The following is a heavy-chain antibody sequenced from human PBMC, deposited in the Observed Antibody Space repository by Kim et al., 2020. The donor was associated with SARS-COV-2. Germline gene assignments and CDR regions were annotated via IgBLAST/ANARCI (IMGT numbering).Heavy chain of an antibody. Sequence: SETMSLTCSVSGGSISSYYWTWIRQPPGKGLEWIGHIYYSGGTNYSPSLKSRVTLSVDTSKNQFSLNLSSVTAADTAVYYCARGLNHYYFDYWGQGTLVTVSS. CDR2: IYYSGGT. D-gene: IGHD3-16*01. V-gene: IGHV4-59*01. CDR1: GGSISSYY. CDR3: ARGLNHYYFDY. J-gene: IGHJ4*02.